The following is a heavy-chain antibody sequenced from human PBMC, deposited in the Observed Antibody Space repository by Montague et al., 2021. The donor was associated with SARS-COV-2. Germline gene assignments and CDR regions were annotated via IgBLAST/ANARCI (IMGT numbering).Heavy chain of an antibody. Sequence: PALVKPIQTLTLTCTFSGFSLSTHNVGVGWIRQPPGKALEWVAVIYSNDERRYSPSLRNRLTITKDTAKNQVVLSLTYVDPVDTATYYCAHLIRYYDIFTGIPFDYWGQGSQVTVSS. CDR3: AHLIRYYDIFTGIPFDY. J-gene: IGHJ4*02. D-gene: IGHD3-9*01. V-gene: IGHV2-5*01. CDR1: GFSLSTHNVG. CDR2: IYSNDER.